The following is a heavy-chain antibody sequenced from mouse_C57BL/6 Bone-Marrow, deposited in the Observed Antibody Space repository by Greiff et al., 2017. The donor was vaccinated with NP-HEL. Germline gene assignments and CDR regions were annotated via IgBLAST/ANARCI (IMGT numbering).Heavy chain of an antibody. CDR3: SMVKGYWYFDV. CDR1: GYTFTSYW. Sequence: QVHVKQPGAELVKPGASVKLSCKASGYTFTSYWMHWVKQRPGQGLEWIGMIHPNSGSTNYNEKFKSKATLTVDKSSSTAYMQLSSLTSEDSAVYYCSMVKGYWYFDVWGTGTTVTVSS. D-gene: IGHD2-2*01. CDR2: IHPNSGST. V-gene: IGHV1-64*01. J-gene: IGHJ1*03.